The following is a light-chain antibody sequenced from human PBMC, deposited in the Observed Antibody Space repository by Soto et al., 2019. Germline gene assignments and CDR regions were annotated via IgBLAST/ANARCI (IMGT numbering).Light chain of an antibody. CDR2: ETS. CDR1: QSVSSY. J-gene: IGKJ3*01. V-gene: IGKV1-39*01. Sequence: DIQMTQSPSPLSASVGDRVDITCRTSQSVSSYLNWYQAKPGKAPKLLIYETSNLESGVPSRFSGSGSGTDFTLTISSLQPEDSATYYCPQSYSTPPFTFGPGTRVDI. CDR3: PQSYSTPPFT.